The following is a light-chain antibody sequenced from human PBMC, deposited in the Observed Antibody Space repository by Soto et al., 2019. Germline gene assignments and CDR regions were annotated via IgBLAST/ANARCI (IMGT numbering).Light chain of an antibody. CDR3: SSFTSINTLV. J-gene: IGLJ2*01. Sequence: QSALTQAASVSGSPQQSITISCTGTTSDVGGYNYVSWYQQHPGKAPKLIIYDVTNRPTGISNRFSASKYDNTASLTISWLQPEDGADYYCSSFTSINTLVFGGGTQLTVL. V-gene: IGLV2-14*03. CDR1: TSDVGGYNY. CDR2: DVT.